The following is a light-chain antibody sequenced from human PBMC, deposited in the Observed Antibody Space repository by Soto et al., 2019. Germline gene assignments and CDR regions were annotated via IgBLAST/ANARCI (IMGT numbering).Light chain of an antibody. CDR1: SSDIGGYNY. J-gene: IGLJ2*01. Sequence: QSALTQSASVSGSPGQSITISCTGTSSDIGGYNYVPWYQQHPDKAPKLMIFEVSNRPSGVSNRFSGSKSSNTASLTISGLLPEDEADYYCSSYTTSSTVAFGGGTKLTVL. V-gene: IGLV2-14*01. CDR3: SSYTTSSTVA. CDR2: EVS.